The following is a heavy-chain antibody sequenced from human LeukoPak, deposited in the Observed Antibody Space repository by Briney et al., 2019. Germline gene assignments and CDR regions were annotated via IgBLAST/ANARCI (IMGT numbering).Heavy chain of an antibody. CDR1: GLTFSSSW. D-gene: IGHD5-18*01. V-gene: IGHV3-7*01. J-gene: IGHJ4*02. CDR2: INPDGNKK. CDR3: ARDLAYSRLDY. Sequence: GGSLRLSCAVSGLTFSSSWMDWVRQAPGKGLEWVASINPDGNKKYSADSVKGRFTISRDNAENSLYLQMNSLRVEDTASYYCARDLAYSRLDYWGQGMLVTVSS.